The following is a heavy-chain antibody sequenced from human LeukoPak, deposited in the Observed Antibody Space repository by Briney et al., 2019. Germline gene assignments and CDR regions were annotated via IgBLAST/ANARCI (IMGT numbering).Heavy chain of an antibody. CDR1: GFTFSSYS. Sequence: GGSLRLSCAASGFTFSSYSMNWVRQAPGKGLEWVSSVSSSSSYIYYADSVKGRFTVSRDNAKNSLYLQMNSLRAEDTAVYYCARDLIAVAGQYWGQGTLVTVSS. J-gene: IGHJ4*02. CDR3: ARDLIAVAGQY. V-gene: IGHV3-21*01. D-gene: IGHD6-19*01. CDR2: VSSSSSYI.